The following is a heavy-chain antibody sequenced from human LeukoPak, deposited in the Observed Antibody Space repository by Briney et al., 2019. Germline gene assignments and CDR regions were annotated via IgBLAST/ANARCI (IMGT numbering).Heavy chain of an antibody. CDR3: ARGSSFDI. CDR1: GFTFSSYS. Sequence: GGSLRLSCAASGFTFSSYSMNWVRQAPGKGLEWVAVIWYDGSNKYYADSVKGRFTISRDNSKNTLYLQMNSLRAEDTAVYYCARGSSFDIWGQGTVVTVSS. J-gene: IGHJ3*02. V-gene: IGHV3-33*08. CDR2: IWYDGSNK.